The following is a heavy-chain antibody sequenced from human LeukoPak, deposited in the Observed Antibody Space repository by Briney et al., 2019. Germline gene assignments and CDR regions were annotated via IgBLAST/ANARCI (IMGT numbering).Heavy chain of an antibody. CDR3: ARTTELWLPYFDY. J-gene: IGHJ4*02. CDR1: GYSFTSYW. D-gene: IGHD5-18*01. Sequence: GESLKISCKGSGYSFTSYWIGWVRQMSGKGLEWMGIIYPGDSDTRYSPSFQGQVTISADKSTSTAYLQWSSLKASDTAMYYCARTTELWLPYFDYWGQGTLVTVSS. V-gene: IGHV5-51*01. CDR2: IYPGDSDT.